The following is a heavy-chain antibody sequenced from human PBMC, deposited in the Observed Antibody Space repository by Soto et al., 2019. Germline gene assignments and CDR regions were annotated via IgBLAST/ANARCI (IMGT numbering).Heavy chain of an antibody. V-gene: IGHV5-10-1*01. CDR3: SIPTDIVVVPAAYGMYV. Sequence: GESLKISCKGSGYSFTSYWISWVRQMPGKGLEWVGRIDSSDSYTNYSPSFQGHVTISADKSISTAYLQWSSMKASDAAMYYCSIPTDIVVVPAAYGMYVWGQGTTVSVSS. D-gene: IGHD2-2*01. CDR2: IDSSDSYT. CDR1: GYSFTSYW. J-gene: IGHJ6*01.